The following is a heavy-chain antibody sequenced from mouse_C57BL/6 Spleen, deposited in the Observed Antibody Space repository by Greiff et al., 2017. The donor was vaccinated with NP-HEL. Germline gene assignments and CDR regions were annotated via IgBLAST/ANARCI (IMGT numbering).Heavy chain of an antibody. CDR2: IYPGSGNT. D-gene: IGHD1-1*01. CDR3: ARCYYGSSYGYFDV. Sequence: VQLQQSGAELVRPGASVKLSCKASGYTFTDYYINWVKQRPGQGLEWIARIYPGSGNTYYNEKFKGKATLTAEKSSSTAYMQLSSLTSEDSAVYFCARCYYGSSYGYFDVWGTGTTVTVSS. V-gene: IGHV1-76*01. CDR1: GYTFTDYY. J-gene: IGHJ1*03.